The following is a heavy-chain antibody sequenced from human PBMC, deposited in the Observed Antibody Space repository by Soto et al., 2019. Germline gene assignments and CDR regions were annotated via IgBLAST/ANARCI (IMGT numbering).Heavy chain of an antibody. D-gene: IGHD3-3*01. CDR2: MNPNSGNT. J-gene: IGHJ6*02. V-gene: IGHV1-8*01. CDR1: GYTFTSYD. Sequence: QVQLVQSGAEVKKPGASVKVSCKASGYTFTSYDINWVRQATGQGLEWMGWMNPNSGNTGYAQKFQGRVTMTRNTSISTAYMELSSLRSEDTAVYYCVRGGIYYDFWSGYYGAYYYGMDVWGQGTTVTVSS. CDR3: VRGGIYYDFWSGYYGAYYYGMDV.